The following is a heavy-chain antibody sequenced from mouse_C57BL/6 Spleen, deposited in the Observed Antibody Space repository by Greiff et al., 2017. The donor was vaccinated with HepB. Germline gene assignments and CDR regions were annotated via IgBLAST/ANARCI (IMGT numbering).Heavy chain of an antibody. J-gene: IGHJ3*01. CDR2: LCWNDDK. CDR3: AQIPFIEGFAY. V-gene: IGHV8-5*01. D-gene: IGHD1-1*01. Sequence: QVTLKVSGPGILQPSHTLSLTCSFSGFSLSTSNMGIVWIRQPSGKGLKWLAHLCWNDDKYYNPSLKSRLTITKDTSNNQVFLKITSVYTADTATYYCAQIPFIEGFAYWGQGTLVTVSA. CDR1: GFSLSTSNMG.